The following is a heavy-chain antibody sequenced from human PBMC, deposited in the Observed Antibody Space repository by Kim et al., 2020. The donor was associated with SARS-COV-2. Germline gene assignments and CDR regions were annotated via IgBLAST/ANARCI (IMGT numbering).Heavy chain of an antibody. CDR2: ISSSGGST. CDR1: GFTFSSYA. V-gene: IGHV3-23*01. D-gene: IGHD3-16*02. CDR3: AKDNLYDNVWGSYRFGTGWFDP. J-gene: IGHJ5*02. Sequence: GGSLRLSCAASGFTFSSYAMSWVRQAPGKGLEWVSAISSSGGSTYYADSVKGRFTISRDNSKNTLYLQMNSLRAEDTAVYYCAKDNLYDNVWGSYRFGTGWFDPWGQGTLVTVSS.